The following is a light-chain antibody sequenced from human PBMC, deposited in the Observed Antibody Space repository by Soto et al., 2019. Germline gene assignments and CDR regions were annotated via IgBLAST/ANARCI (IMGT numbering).Light chain of an antibody. J-gene: IGLJ1*01. CDR1: SSDVGGYNY. CDR2: DVS. V-gene: IGLV2-14*01. CDR3: SSYTSSSVYV. Sequence: DLTQTAAVSGTPGQSITISCTGTSSDVGGYNYVSWYQQHPGKAPKLMIYDVSNRPSGVSNRFSGSKSGNTASLTIPGLQAEDEADYYCSSYTSSSVYVFGTGTKVTVL.